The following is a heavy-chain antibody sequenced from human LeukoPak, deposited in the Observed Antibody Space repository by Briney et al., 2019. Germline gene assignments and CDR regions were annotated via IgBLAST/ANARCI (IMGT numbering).Heavy chain of an antibody. CDR2: ISYEGSNE. Sequence: PGGSLRLSCTVSGFTFSTYYMHWVRQAAGKGLEWVAAISYEGSNEDYTDSVKGRFAISRDNSKNTLYLQMNRLRTEDTAVYYCARDYGGARGLAPGYWGQGTLVTVSS. CDR3: ARDYGGARGLAPGY. V-gene: IGHV3-30*09. CDR1: GFTFSTYY. J-gene: IGHJ4*02. D-gene: IGHD3-16*01.